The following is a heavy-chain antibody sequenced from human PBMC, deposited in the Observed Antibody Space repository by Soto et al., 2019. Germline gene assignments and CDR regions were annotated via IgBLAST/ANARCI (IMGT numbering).Heavy chain of an antibody. J-gene: IGHJ4*02. CDR2: IYYSGST. CDR3: ASYGSGSYLAY. CDR1: GGSISSYY. V-gene: IGHV4-59*01. D-gene: IGHD3-10*01. Sequence: PSETLSLTCTVSGGSISSYYWSWIRQPPGKGLEWIGYIYYSGSTNYNPSLKSRVTISVDTSKNQLSLTLSSVTAADTAVYYCASYGSGSYLAYWGQGTLVTVS.